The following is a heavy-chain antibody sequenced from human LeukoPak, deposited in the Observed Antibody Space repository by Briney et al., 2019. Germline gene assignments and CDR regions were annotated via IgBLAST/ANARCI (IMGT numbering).Heavy chain of an antibody. CDR3: ARVEVSGSYDYFGY. CDR2: IYSGGST. CDR1: GFTFSSNY. J-gene: IGHJ4*02. V-gene: IGHV3-66*01. Sequence: GGSLRLSCAASGFTFSSNYMSWVRQAPGKGLEWGSVIYSGGSTYYADSVEGRFTISRDNSKNTLYLQMNSLRAEDTDVYYCARVEVSGSYDYFGYWGQGTLVTVSS. D-gene: IGHD1-26*01.